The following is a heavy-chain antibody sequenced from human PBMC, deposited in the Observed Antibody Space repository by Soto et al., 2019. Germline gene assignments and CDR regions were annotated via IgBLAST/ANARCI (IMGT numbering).Heavy chain of an antibody. CDR1: GGSISSGGYY. Sequence: SETLSLTCTVSGGSISSGGYYWSWIRQHPGKGLEWIGYIYYSGSTYYNPSLKSRVTISVDTSKNQFSLKLSSVTAADTAVYYCATDSSGYHNWFDPWGQGTLVT. CDR3: ATDSSGYHNWFDP. V-gene: IGHV4-31*03. CDR2: IYYSGST. D-gene: IGHD3-22*01. J-gene: IGHJ5*02.